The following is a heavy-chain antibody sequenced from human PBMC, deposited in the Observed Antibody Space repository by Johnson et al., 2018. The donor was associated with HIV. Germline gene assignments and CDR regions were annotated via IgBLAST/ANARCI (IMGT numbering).Heavy chain of an antibody. CDR3: EGGGNKAFDI. CDR2: ISWNSGSI. CDR1: GFMFDEYT. V-gene: IGHV3-9*01. Sequence: LVESGGGVVQPGGSLRLSCAASGFMFDEYTMHWVRQAPGKGLEWVSGISWNSGSIGYADSVKGRFTISRDNAKNSLYLQMNSLRAEDTAVDYCEGGGNKAFDIWGQGTMVTVSS. D-gene: IGHD3-16*01. J-gene: IGHJ3*02.